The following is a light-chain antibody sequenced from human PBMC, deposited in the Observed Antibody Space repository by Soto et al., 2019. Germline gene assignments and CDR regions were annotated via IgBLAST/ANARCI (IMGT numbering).Light chain of an antibody. CDR2: EDI. J-gene: IGLJ2*01. V-gene: IGLV2-23*01. CDR3: CSYAGGTSVV. Sequence: QCALTQAASGSGSPGQSITISCTGTSSDVGSYNLVSWYQQHPGKAPKLMIYEDIERPSGVSNRFSGSKSGNTASLTISGLQTEDEADYYCCSYAGGTSVVFGGGTKLTVL. CDR1: SSDVGSYNL.